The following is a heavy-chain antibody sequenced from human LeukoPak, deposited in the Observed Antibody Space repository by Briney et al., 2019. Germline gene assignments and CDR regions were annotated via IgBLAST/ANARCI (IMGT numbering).Heavy chain of an antibody. CDR1: GYTFRNYG. Sequence: GASVKVSCKASGYTFRNYGITWVRQAPGQGLEWMGWISPYNGNTRYARKVQGRVTMTTDTSTSTAYMELRSLRSDDTAVYYCTRGGSSGPEGWFDPWAQGTLVTVSS. CDR2: ISPYNGNT. V-gene: IGHV1-18*01. D-gene: IGHD6-19*01. J-gene: IGHJ5*02. CDR3: TRGGSSGPEGWFDP.